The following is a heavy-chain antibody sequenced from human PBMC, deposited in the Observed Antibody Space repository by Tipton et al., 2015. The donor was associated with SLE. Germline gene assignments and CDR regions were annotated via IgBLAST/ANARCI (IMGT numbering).Heavy chain of an antibody. V-gene: IGHV4-59*11. CDR1: GASISHHY. J-gene: IGHJ4*01. Sequence: TLSLTCTVSGASISHHYWTWIRQPPGKGLEWIGYIHHSGSTNYNPSLQSRVTISRDPSKNQFSLKLDSATAADTAVYYCAGDPLGLGDFDFWGHGTLVTVPS. D-gene: IGHD3/OR15-3a*01. CDR3: AGDPLGLGDFDF. CDR2: IHHSGST.